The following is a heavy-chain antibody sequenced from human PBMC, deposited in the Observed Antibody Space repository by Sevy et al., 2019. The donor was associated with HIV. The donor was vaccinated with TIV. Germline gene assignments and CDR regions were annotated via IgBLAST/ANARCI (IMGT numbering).Heavy chain of an antibody. Sequence: GGSLRLSCAASGFAFSSHAMHWVRQAPGKGLEWVAVISYEGTETFYAASVEGRFTISRDNSKNMLTLQINSLRPEDTAVYYCARDGGYSIKWYPLYWGHGTLVTVSS. D-gene: IGHD6-13*01. CDR1: GFAFSSHA. J-gene: IGHJ4*01. CDR3: ARDGGYSIKWYPLY. V-gene: IGHV3-30-3*01. CDR2: ISYEGTET.